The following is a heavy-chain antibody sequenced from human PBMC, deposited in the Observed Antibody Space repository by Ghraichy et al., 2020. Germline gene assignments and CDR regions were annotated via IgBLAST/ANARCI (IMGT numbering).Heavy chain of an antibody. Sequence: ASVKVSCKASGYTFTSYYMHWVRQAPGQGLEWMGIINPSGGSTSYAQKFQGRVTMTRDTSTSTVYMELSSLRSEDTAVYHCARLPSPYCSGGSCYSGYFDLWGRGTLVTVSS. V-gene: IGHV1-46*01. CDR2: INPSGGST. CDR1: GYTFTSYY. J-gene: IGHJ2*01. D-gene: IGHD2-15*01. CDR3: ARLPSPYCSGGSCYSGYFDL.